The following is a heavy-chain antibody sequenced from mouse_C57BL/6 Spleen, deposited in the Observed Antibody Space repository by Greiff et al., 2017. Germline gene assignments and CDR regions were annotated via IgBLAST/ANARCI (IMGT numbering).Heavy chain of an antibody. Sequence: QVQLQQPGAELVKPGASVKMSCKASGYTFTSYWITWVKQRPGQGLEWIGDIYPGSGSTNYNEKFKSKATLTVDTSASTAYMQLSSLTSEDSAVYYCAREDYYGSSYERYAMDYWGQGTSVTVSS. D-gene: IGHD1-1*01. CDR2: IYPGSGST. CDR3: AREDYYGSSYERYAMDY. CDR1: GYTFTSYW. V-gene: IGHV1-55*01. J-gene: IGHJ4*01.